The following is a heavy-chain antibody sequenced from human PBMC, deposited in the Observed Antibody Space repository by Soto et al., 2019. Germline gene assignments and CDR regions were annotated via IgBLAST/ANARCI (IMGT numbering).Heavy chain of an antibody. V-gene: IGHV4-59*11. CDR3: ARVGSSGWSPDY. CDR1: GGSISGHY. Sequence: SETLSLTCTVSGGSISGHYWIWIRQSPGKGLEWIGYIFYTGSTNYNPSLKSRVTLSVDTSKNQFSLRLSSVTAADTAVYYCARVGSSGWSPDYWGQGTLVTVTS. D-gene: IGHD6-19*01. CDR2: IFYTGST. J-gene: IGHJ4*02.